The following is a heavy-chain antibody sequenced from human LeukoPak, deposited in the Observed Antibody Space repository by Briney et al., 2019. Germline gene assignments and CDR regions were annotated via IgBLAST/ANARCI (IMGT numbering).Heavy chain of an antibody. Sequence: ASVKVSCKASGGTFSSYAISWVRQAPGQGLEWMGGIIPIFGTANYAQKFQGRVTITADESTSTAYMELSSLRSEDTAVYYCASQYCSSTSCYTFDYWGQGTLVTVSS. D-gene: IGHD2-2*01. CDR1: GGTFSSYA. CDR3: ASQYCSSTSCYTFDY. V-gene: IGHV1-69*13. CDR2: IIPIFGTA. J-gene: IGHJ4*02.